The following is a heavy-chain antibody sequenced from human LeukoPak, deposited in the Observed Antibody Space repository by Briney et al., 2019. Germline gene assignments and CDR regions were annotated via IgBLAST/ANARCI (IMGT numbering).Heavy chain of an antibody. J-gene: IGHJ4*02. V-gene: IGHV3-30-3*01. Sequence: PGRSLRLSCAASGFTFSNYAMHWVRQAPGKGLECVAVISYDGSNKYYADSVKGRFTISRDNSKNTLYLQMNSLRAGDTAVYYCARVVTHQLLGYFDYWGQGTLVTVSS. D-gene: IGHD2-2*01. CDR1: GFTFSNYA. CDR3: ARVVTHQLLGYFDY. CDR2: ISYDGSNK.